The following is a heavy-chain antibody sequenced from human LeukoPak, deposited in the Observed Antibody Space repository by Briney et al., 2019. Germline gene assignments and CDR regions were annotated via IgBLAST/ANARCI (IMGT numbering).Heavy chain of an antibody. V-gene: IGHV4-59*01. CDR2: IHCTGST. Sequence: PSETLSLTCSVSGGSLNVFYWSWIRQPPGKGLEWIGYIHCTGSTNYNPSLPSRVSMSINTSKSQFSLRLSSVTAADTAVYYCATISSSSSHWGRGTLVTVSA. D-gene: IGHD6-6*01. J-gene: IGHJ4*01. CDR1: GGSLNVFY. CDR3: ATISSSSSH.